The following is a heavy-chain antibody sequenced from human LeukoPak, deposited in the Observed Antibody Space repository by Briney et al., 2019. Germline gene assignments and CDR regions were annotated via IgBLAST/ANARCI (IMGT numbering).Heavy chain of an antibody. Sequence: GASVKVSCKVSGYTLTELSMHWVRQAPGQGLEWMGIINPSGGSTSYAQKFQGRVTMTRDTSTSTVYMELSSLRSEDTAVYYCARDQPRNWPFDYWGQGTLVTVSS. CDR1: GYTLTELS. J-gene: IGHJ4*02. V-gene: IGHV1-46*01. CDR3: ARDQPRNWPFDY. D-gene: IGHD1-1*01. CDR2: INPSGGST.